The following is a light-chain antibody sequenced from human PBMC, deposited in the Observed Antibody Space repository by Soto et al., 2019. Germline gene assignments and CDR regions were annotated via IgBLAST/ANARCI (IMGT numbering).Light chain of an antibody. CDR3: AAWDDSLNGLV. Sequence: QSVVTQPPSASGTPGQRVTISCSGSSSNIGSNTVNWYQQLPGMAPKLLIYSNNQRPSGVPDRVSGSKSDTSASLAISGLQSEDEADYYCAAWDDSLNGLVFGTGTKLTVL. CDR1: SSNIGSNT. J-gene: IGLJ1*01. CDR2: SNN. V-gene: IGLV1-44*01.